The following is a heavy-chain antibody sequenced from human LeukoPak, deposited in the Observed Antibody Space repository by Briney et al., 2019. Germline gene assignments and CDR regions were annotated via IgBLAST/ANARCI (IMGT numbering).Heavy chain of an antibody. CDR3: ARDFTAAAGSVPDY. V-gene: IGHV3-21*01. D-gene: IGHD6-13*01. CDR1: GFTFSSYS. CDR2: ISSSSSYI. J-gene: IGHJ4*02. Sequence: GGSLRLSCAASGFTFSSYSMNWVRQAPGKGLEWVSSISSSSSYIYYADSVKGRFTISRDNAKNSLYLQMNSLRAEDTAVYYCARDFTAAAGSVPDYWGRGTLVTVSS.